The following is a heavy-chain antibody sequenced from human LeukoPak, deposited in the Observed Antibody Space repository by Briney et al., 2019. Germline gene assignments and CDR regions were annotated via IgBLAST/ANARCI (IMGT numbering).Heavy chain of an antibody. CDR1: GASISSYF. D-gene: IGHD2-21*02. CDR2: IYYSGST. V-gene: IGHV4-59*01. CDR3: ARDLPTYCGGDCYSGGFDY. Sequence: SETLSLTCTVSGASISSYFWSWLRQPPGKGLEWIGYIYYSGSTNYNPSLKSRVTISVDTSKNQFSLKLRSVTAADTAMYYCARDLPTYCGGDCYSGGFDYWGQGTLVTVSS. J-gene: IGHJ4*02.